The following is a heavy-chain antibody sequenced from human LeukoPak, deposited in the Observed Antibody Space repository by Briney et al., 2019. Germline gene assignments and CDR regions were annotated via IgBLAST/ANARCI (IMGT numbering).Heavy chain of an antibody. J-gene: IGHJ4*02. D-gene: IGHD2-15*01. CDR2: IRSKAYGETT. CDR3: TRDAVAFDH. Sequence: GGSLRLSWAASGFTYSSYAMSWVRQPPGKGLEWVAFIRSKAYGETTEYAASVKGRFTISRDDSKGIAYLQMNSLKTEYTAVYFCTRDAVAFDHWGQGALVTVSS. CDR1: GFTYSSYA. V-gene: IGHV3-49*04.